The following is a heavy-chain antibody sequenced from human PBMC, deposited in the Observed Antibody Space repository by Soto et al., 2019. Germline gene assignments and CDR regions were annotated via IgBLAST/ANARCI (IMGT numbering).Heavy chain of an antibody. Sequence: EVQLVESGGGLVKPGGSLRLSCAASGFTFSSYSMNWVRQAPGKGLEWVSYISSSSSTIYYADSVKGRFTISRDNAKNSLDLQMNSLRAEDTAVYYCARHPERIAEIGWFDPWGQGTLVTVSP. D-gene: IGHD6-13*01. CDR1: GFTFSSYS. CDR3: ARHPERIAEIGWFDP. CDR2: ISSSSSTI. V-gene: IGHV3-48*01. J-gene: IGHJ5*02.